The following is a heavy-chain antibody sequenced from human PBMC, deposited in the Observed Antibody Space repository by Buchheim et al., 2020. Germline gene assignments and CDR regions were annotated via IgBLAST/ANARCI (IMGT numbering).Heavy chain of an antibody. J-gene: IGHJ4*02. D-gene: IGHD6-19*01. Sequence: QLQLQESGPGLVKPSETLSLTCTVSGGPISSSGYNWGGIRKPPGKGLGGIGGFYFSGGPYYNPSLKSQATYSVDRSKNHFPLKLSSVTAADTAVYYCARRKLAVADFDYWGQGTL. CDR3: ARRKLAVADFDY. CDR2: FYFSGGP. V-gene: IGHV4-39*01. CDR1: GGPISSSGYN.